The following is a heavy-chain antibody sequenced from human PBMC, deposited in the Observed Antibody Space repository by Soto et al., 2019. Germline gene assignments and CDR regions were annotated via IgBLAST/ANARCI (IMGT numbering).Heavy chain of an antibody. J-gene: IGHJ6*02. Sequence: QVQLVQSGAEVKKPGSSVKVSCKASGGTFSSYAISWVRQAPGQGLEWMGGIIPIFGTANYAQKFQGRVKITADKSTSTAYMELSSLRSEDTAVYYSASHGRYCSSTSCYGVYYYGMDVWGQGTTVTVSS. CDR3: ASHGRYCSSTSCYGVYYYGMDV. CDR1: GGTFSSYA. CDR2: IIPIFGTA. V-gene: IGHV1-69*06. D-gene: IGHD2-2*01.